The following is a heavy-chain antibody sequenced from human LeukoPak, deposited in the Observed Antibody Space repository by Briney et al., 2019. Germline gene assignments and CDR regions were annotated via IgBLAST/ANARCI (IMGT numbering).Heavy chain of an antibody. CDR1: GYTFTTYG. CDR2: TSTYNGNT. D-gene: IGHD6-13*01. J-gene: IGHJ4*02. V-gene: IGHV1-18*01. Sequence: ASVKASCKASGYTFTTYGVTWVRQAPGQGLEWMGWTSTYNGNTVYAQKFQGRLTVTTDTSTSTVYMELRGLRSDDTAVYYCARVHSNNWYQSDYWGQGTLVTVSS. CDR3: ARVHSNNWYQSDY.